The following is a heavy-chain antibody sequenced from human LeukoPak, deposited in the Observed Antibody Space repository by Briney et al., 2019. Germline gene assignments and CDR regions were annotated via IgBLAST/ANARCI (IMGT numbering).Heavy chain of an antibody. CDR2: INHSGST. CDR3: ARAVGNYDFWSGYHYYFDY. D-gene: IGHD3-3*01. V-gene: IGHV4-34*01. J-gene: IGHJ4*02. Sequence: SETLSLTCAVYGGSFSGYYCSWIRQPPGKGLEWIGEINHSGSTNYNPSLKSRVTISVDTSKNQFSLKLSSVTAADTAVYYCARAVGNYDFWSGYHYYFDYWGQGTLVTVSS. CDR1: GGSFSGYY.